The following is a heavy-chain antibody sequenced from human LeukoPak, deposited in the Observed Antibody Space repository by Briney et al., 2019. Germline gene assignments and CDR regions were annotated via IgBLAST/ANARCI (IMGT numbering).Heavy chain of an antibody. CDR2: INHSGGT. Sequence: SETLSLNCDVSDGSFSGYYWTWIRQPPGKGLEWIGEINHSGGTNYNLSLKSRVTMSTDTSKNRFSLNLTSVTAADTAVYYCARGRWLFQYWYFDLWGRGTLVTVSS. CDR3: ARGRWLFQYWYFDL. J-gene: IGHJ2*01. V-gene: IGHV4-34*01. D-gene: IGHD3-22*01. CDR1: DGSFSGYY.